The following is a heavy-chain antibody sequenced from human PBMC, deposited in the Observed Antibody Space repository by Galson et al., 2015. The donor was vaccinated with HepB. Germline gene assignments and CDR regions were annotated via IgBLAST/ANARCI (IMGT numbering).Heavy chain of an antibody. CDR1: GYTFTSYD. J-gene: IGHJ6*03. D-gene: IGHD2-2*01. V-gene: IGHV1-8*01. CDR3: ARRLGYCSSTSCYYMDV. Sequence: SVKVSCKASGYTFTSYDINWVRQATGQGLEWMGWMNPNSGNTGYAQKFQGRVTMTRNTSISTAYMELSSLRSEDTAVYYCARRLGYCSSTSCYYMDVWGKGTTVTVSS. CDR2: MNPNSGNT.